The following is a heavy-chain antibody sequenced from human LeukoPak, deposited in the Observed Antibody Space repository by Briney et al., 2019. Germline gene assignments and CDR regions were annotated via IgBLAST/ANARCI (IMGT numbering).Heavy chain of an antibody. CDR1: RDSVSSNSAA. Sequence: SQTRSLTCAIPRDSVSSNSAAWNWIRQSPSRGLEGRGRTHYRSKWFNGYALSVQSRITINPDTYKNQFSLQLNYVPPEHTAVYYCAGGLLLSDRWVDSFTIWGQGTMVTVCS. D-gene: IGHD3-3*02. J-gene: IGHJ3*02. V-gene: IGHV6-1*01. CDR2: THYRSKWFN. CDR3: AGGLLLSDRWVDSFTI.